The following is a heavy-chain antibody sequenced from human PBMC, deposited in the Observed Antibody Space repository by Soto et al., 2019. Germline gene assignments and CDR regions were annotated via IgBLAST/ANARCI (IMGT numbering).Heavy chain of an antibody. CDR2: VYFSRST. Sequence: QVQLQESGPGLVKPSETLSLTCTVSGGSISGSYWSWIRQPPGKGLEWIGDVYFSRSTNYNPSRNSRVTISTDTSMNQFSLKLRSVTAADTAVYFCASETSDYNNFWGQGTLVTVSS. D-gene: IGHD4-4*01. V-gene: IGHV4-59*08. CDR1: GGSISGSY. J-gene: IGHJ4*02. CDR3: ASETSDYNNF.